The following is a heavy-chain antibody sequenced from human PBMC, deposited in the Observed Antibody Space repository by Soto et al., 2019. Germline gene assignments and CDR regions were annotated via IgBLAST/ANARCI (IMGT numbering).Heavy chain of an antibody. CDR2: IWYDGSNK. V-gene: IGHV3-33*01. Sequence: GGSLRLSCAASGFTFSSYGMHWVRQAPGKGLEWVAVIWYDGSNKYYADSVKGRFTISRDNSKNTLYLQMNSLRAEDTAVYYCARDTLAARGVAGAFDIWGQGTMVTVSS. CDR3: ARDTLAARGVAGAFDI. D-gene: IGHD6-6*01. J-gene: IGHJ3*02. CDR1: GFTFSSYG.